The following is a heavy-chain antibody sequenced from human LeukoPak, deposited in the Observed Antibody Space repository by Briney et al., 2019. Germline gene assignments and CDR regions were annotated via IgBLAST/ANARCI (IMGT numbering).Heavy chain of an antibody. CDR1: GFTFSAYW. J-gene: IGHJ4*02. CDR2: IKQDGSET. D-gene: IGHD3-10*01. Sequence: GGSLRLSCAASGFTFSAYWMSWVRRAPGKGLEWVANIKQDGSETNYVESVKGRFTISSDNSKNTLYLQMNSLRAEDTAVYYCVVTMVRGVITEYWGQGTLVTVSS. CDR3: VVTMVRGVITEY. V-gene: IGHV3-7*03.